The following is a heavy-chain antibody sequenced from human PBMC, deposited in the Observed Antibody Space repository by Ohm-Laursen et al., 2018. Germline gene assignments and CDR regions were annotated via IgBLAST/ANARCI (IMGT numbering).Heavy chain of an antibody. CDR3: ARDSDYYDSSGYGNFDY. Sequence: GASVKVSCKASGYIFTNYYMHWVRQAPGQGLEWMGGIIPIFGTANYAQKFQGRVTITADESTSTAYMELSSLRSEDTAVYYCARDSDYYDSSGYGNFDYWGQGTLVTVSS. D-gene: IGHD3-22*01. CDR2: IIPIFGTA. CDR1: GYIFTNYY. J-gene: IGHJ4*02. V-gene: IGHV1-69*13.